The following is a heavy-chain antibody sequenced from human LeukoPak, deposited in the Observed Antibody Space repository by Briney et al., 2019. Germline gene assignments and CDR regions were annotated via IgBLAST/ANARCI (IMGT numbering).Heavy chain of an antibody. Sequence: GGSLRLSCAASGITFTDRYMNWIRQAPGKGLEWLSYISTSGRTIAHADSVKGRFPLSRDNAKNSLYLKMNSLRADDTAVYYCARTKSEPTYGQHHGLDNWGQGTLVTVSS. J-gene: IGHJ4*02. CDR2: ISTSGRTI. CDR3: ARTKSEPTYGQHHGLDN. D-gene: IGHD3-10*01. V-gene: IGHV3-11*01. CDR1: GITFTDRY.